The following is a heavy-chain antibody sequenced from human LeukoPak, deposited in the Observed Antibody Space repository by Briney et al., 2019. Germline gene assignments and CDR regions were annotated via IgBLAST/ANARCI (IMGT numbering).Heavy chain of an antibody. Sequence: SDTLSLTCTVSGGSLRSYYWSWIRQPPAKGLEWIGYIYYSGSTNYHPSLKSRVTISVDTSKNHFPLKLSPPTTSDNAGYFRGRVAAVEMATLPGAFDIWGQGTMVTVSS. V-gene: IGHV4-59*08. CDR2: IYYSGST. CDR3: GRVAAVEMATLPGAFDI. CDR1: GGSLRSYY. D-gene: IGHD5-24*01. J-gene: IGHJ3*02.